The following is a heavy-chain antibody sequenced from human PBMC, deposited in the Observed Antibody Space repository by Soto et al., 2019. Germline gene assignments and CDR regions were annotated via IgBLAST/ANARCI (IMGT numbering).Heavy chain of an antibody. CDR3: ARDKITGLFDY. CDR1: GGSFSGYC. D-gene: IGHD2-8*02. Sequence: PSETLSLTCTVSGGSFSGYCWTWIRQPPGTGLEWIGEINHSGSTNYNPSLKSRVTISVDTSKNQFSLKLTSVTAADTAVYYCARDKITGLFDYWGQGTLVTVSS. V-gene: IGHV4-34*01. J-gene: IGHJ4*02. CDR2: INHSGST.